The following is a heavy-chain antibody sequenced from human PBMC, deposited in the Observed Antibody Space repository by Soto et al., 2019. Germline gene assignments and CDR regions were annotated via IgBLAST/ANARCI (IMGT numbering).Heavy chain of an antibody. V-gene: IGHV3-53*04. D-gene: IGHD2-21*02. CDR2: IYSVGST. CDR1: GFTVSSNY. J-gene: IGHJ3*02. Sequence: EVQLVESGGGLVQPGGSLRLSCAASGFTVSSNYMSWVRQAPGKGLEWVSVIYSVGSTYYADSVKGRFTISRHNSKNTLYLQMNSLRAEDTAVYYCAREIGSPATASAFDIWGQGTMVTVSS. CDR3: AREIGSPATASAFDI.